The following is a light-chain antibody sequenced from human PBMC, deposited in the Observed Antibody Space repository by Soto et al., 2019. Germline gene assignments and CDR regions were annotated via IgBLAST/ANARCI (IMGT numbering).Light chain of an antibody. CDR3: QQYGSSIT. J-gene: IGKJ5*01. Sequence: EIVLTQSPGNLSLSPGERATLSCRASHSVSTSYLAWSQQKPGQAPRLLIYGESSRATGIPDRFSGSGSGTDFTLTISRLEPEDFAVYYCQQYGSSITFGQGTRLENK. CDR1: HSVSTSY. CDR2: GES. V-gene: IGKV3-20*01.